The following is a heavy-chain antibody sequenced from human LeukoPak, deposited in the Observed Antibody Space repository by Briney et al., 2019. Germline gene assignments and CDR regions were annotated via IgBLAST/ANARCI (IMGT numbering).Heavy chain of an antibody. CDR2: MNPNSGNT. CDR3: ARGVGGARDYYYYYMDV. Sequence: ASVKVSCKASGYTFTSYDINWVRQATGQGLEWMGWMNPNSGNTGYAQKFQGRVTMTRNTSISTAYMELSSLRSEDTAVYYCARGVGGARDYYYYYMDVWGKGTTVTISS. J-gene: IGHJ6*03. CDR1: GYTFTSYD. V-gene: IGHV1-8*01. D-gene: IGHD1-26*01.